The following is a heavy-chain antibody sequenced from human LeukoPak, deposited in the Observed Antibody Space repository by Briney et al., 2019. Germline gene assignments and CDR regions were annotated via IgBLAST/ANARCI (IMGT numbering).Heavy chain of an antibody. CDR1: GGSFSGYY. V-gene: IGHV4-34*01. J-gene: IGHJ6*02. CDR2: INHSGST. Sequence: SETLSLTYAVYGGSFSGYYWSWIRQPPGKGLEWIGEINHSGSTNYNPSLKSRVTISVDTPKNQFSLKLSSVTAADTAVYYCARGRTVYYYYGMDVWGQGTTVTVSS. CDR3: ARGRTVYYYYGMDV. D-gene: IGHD2-2*01.